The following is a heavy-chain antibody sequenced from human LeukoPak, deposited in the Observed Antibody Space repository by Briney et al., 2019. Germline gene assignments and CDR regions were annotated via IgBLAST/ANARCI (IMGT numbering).Heavy chain of an antibody. V-gene: IGHV4-34*01. CDR3: ARVVWAWTYYYYGMDV. Sequence: PSETLSLTCAVYGGSFSGYYWSWIRQPPGKGLEWIGEINHSGSTNYNPSLKSRVTISVDTSKNQFSLKLSSVTAADTAVYYCARVVWAWTYYYYGMDVWGQGTTVTVSS. CDR2: INHSGST. CDR1: GGSFSGYY. J-gene: IGHJ6*02. D-gene: IGHD3-16*01.